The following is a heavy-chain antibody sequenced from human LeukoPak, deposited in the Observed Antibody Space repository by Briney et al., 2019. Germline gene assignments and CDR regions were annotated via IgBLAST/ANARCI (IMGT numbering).Heavy chain of an antibody. D-gene: IGHD1-14*01. CDR2: ISPSGTT. J-gene: IGHJ4*02. CDR3: ARSTGYHPGSRKLFGY. V-gene: IGHV4-34*01. Sequence: PSETLSLTCAVDGGSLSPYYWSWIRQPPGKGLEWIGEISPSGTTNYNPSLKSRVTMSLETSKNQFSLELSSVTAADAAVYYCARSTGYHPGSRKLFGYWGQGTLVTVSS. CDR1: GGSLSPYY.